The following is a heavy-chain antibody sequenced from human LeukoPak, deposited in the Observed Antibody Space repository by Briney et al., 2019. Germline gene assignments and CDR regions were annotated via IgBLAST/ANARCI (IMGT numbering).Heavy chain of an antibody. D-gene: IGHD3-16*01. CDR2: IYYSGST. V-gene: IGHV4-61*01. CDR3: ARHPNGPYTD. Sequence: SETLSLTCTVSGYSISSGYYWSWIRQPPGKGLEWIGYIYYSGSTNYNPSLKSRLTISVDTSKNQFSLKLSSVTAADTAVYYCARHPNGPYTDWGQGTLVTVSS. J-gene: IGHJ4*02. CDR1: GYSISSGYY.